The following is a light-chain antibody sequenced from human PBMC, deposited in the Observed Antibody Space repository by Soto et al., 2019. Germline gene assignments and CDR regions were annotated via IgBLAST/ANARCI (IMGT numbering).Light chain of an antibody. CDR1: QSISSW. CDR2: GAS. J-gene: IGKJ1*01. CDR3: QQYNSDSGT. Sequence: DIQMTQSPSTLSASVGDRVTITCRASQSISSWLAWYQQKPGKDPNLLIYGASSLQSGVPSRFSGSGSGTEFTLTINSLQPDDFAPYYCQQYNSDSGTFGQGTKVEIK. V-gene: IGKV1-5*01.